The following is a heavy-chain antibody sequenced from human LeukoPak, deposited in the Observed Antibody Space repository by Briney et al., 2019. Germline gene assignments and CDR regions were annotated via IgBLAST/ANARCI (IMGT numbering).Heavy chain of an antibody. V-gene: IGHV1-2*02. CDR3: ARASFWESPINWFAP. CDR1: GYTFTGYY. D-gene: IGHD3-16*01. J-gene: IGHJ5*02. CDR2: IKSKSGGT. Sequence: ASVKVSCKGSGYTFTGYYMHWVRQAPGQGLEWMGWIKSKSGGTNYAQKFQGRVIMTRDTSINTAYLELNRLTSDDTAVYYCARASFWESPINWFAPWGQGTLVTVSS.